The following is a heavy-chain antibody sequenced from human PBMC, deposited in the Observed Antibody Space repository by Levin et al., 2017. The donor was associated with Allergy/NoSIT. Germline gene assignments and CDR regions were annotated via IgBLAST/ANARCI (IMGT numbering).Heavy chain of an antibody. V-gene: IGHV4-31*03. CDR1: GGSISSGGYY. Sequence: SETLFLTCTVSGGSISSGGYYWSWIRQHPGKGLEWIGYIYYSGSTYYNPSLKSRVTISVDTSKNQFSLKLSSVTAADTAVYYCARGRYFDWLLYANYFDYWGQGTLVTVSS. CDR3: ARGRYFDWLLYANYFDY. D-gene: IGHD3-9*01. CDR2: IYYSGST. J-gene: IGHJ4*02.